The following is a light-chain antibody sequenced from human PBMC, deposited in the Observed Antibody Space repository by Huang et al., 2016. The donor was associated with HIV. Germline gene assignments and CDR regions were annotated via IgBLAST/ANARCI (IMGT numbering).Light chain of an antibody. Sequence: DIQMTQSPSSLSASIGDRVTITCRASQSISNYLNWYQQIIGKAPKRLIYAASSLQSGVPSMCRGSGSGTDVTLNISSLQPEDFATYYCQQSYNSPLFTFGQGTKVDIK. V-gene: IGKV1-39*01. CDR2: AAS. CDR1: QSISNY. J-gene: IGKJ3*01. CDR3: QQSYNSPLFT.